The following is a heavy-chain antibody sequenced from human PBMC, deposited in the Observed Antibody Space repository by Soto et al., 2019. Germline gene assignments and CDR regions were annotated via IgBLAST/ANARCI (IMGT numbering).Heavy chain of an antibody. CDR3: ARGVVVVPAASDDHDVFDI. CDR1: GGSISSYY. V-gene: IGHV4-59*01. CDR2: IYYIGST. J-gene: IGHJ3*02. Sequence: SETLSLTCTVSGGSISSYYWSWIRQPPGKGLEWIGYIYYIGSTNYNPSLKSRVTISVDTSKNQFSLKLNSVTAADTAVYYCARGVVVVPAASDDHDVFDIWGQGTMVTVSS. D-gene: IGHD2-2*01.